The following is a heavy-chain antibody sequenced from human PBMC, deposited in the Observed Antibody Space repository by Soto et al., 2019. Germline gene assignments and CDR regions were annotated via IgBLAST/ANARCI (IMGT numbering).Heavy chain of an antibody. J-gene: IGHJ4*02. CDR2: IDPSDSYT. CDR1: GYSFTNYW. V-gene: IGHV5-10-1*01. CDR3: ARDPSGFDSSGYSDY. D-gene: IGHD3-22*01. Sequence: GESLKISCKGSGYSFTNYWINWVRQMPGKGLEWMGRIDPSDSYTNYSPSFQGHVTISADKSISTAYLQWSSLKASDTAMYYCARDPSGFDSSGYSDYWGQGTLVTVSS.